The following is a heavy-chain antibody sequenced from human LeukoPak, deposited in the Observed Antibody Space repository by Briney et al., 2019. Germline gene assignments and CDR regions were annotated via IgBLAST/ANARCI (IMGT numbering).Heavy chain of an antibody. D-gene: IGHD6-13*01. Sequence: GESLKISCKGSGYSFSNYWIGWVRQMPGKGLEWMGIIYVGDSDTRYSPSFQGQVTISADKSISTAYLQWSSLKASDTAMYYCASGIAAAGTGHLASAFDIWGQGTMVTVSS. J-gene: IGHJ3*02. CDR3: ASGIAAAGTGHLASAFDI. V-gene: IGHV5-51*01. CDR2: IYVGDSDT. CDR1: GYSFSNYW.